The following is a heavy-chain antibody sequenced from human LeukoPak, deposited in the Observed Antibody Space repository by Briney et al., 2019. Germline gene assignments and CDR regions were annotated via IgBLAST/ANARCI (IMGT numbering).Heavy chain of an antibody. CDR3: AREHVTNPGSYYFYY. Sequence: PSETLSLTCTVSGGSISSYYWSWIRQPPAQGLEWIGYIYYSGSTNYNPSLKSRVAISVDTSKNQFSLKLSSVTAADTAVYYCAREHVTNPGSYYFYYWGQGTLVTVSS. CDR1: GGSISSYY. V-gene: IGHV4-59*01. J-gene: IGHJ4*02. CDR2: IYYSGST. D-gene: IGHD1-26*01.